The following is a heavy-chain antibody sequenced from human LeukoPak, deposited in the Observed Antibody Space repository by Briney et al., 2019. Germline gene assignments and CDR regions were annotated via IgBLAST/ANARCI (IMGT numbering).Heavy chain of an antibody. V-gene: IGHV4-59*01. CDR3: ARALGVGATRRYFDY. CDR2: IYYSGST. J-gene: IGHJ4*02. D-gene: IGHD1-26*01. Sequence: SETLSLTCTVSGGSISSYYWSWIGQPPGKGLEWIGYIYYSGSTNYNPSLKSRVTISVDTSKNQFSLKLSSVTAADTAVYYCARALGVGATRRYFDYWGQGTLITVSS. CDR1: GGSISSYY.